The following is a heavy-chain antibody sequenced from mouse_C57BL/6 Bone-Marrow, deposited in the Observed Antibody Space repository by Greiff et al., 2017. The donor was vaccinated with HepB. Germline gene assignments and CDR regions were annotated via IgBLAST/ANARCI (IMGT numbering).Heavy chain of an antibody. J-gene: IGHJ4*01. Sequence: QVQLQQPGAELVKPGASVKLSCKASGYTFTSYWMHWVKQRPGQGLEWIGMIHPNSGSTNYNEKFKSKATLTVDKSSSTAYMQLSSLTSEDSAVYYCAREEDWILRSVYAMDYWGQGTSVTVSS. CDR1: GYTFTSYW. CDR3: AREEDWILRSVYAMDY. D-gene: IGHD1-1*01. V-gene: IGHV1-64*01. CDR2: IHPNSGST.